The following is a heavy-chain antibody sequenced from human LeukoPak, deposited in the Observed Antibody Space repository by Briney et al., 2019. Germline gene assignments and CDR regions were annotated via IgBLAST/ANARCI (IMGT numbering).Heavy chain of an antibody. CDR1: GFTFSSYS. CDR3: ARDSIPYCGGDCYSTLYYFDY. D-gene: IGHD2-21*02. Sequence: PGGSLRLSCAASGFTFSSYSMNWVRQAPGKGLEWVSSISSSSSYIYYADSVKGRFTISRDNAKNSLYLQMNSLRAEDTAVYYCARDSIPYCGGDCYSTLYYFDYWGQGTLVTVSS. V-gene: IGHV3-21*01. CDR2: ISSSSSYI. J-gene: IGHJ4*02.